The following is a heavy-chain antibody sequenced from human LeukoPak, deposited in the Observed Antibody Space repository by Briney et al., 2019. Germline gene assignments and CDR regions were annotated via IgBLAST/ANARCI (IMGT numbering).Heavy chain of an antibody. V-gene: IGHV3-30*18. J-gene: IGHJ4*02. D-gene: IGHD5-18*01. Sequence: GGSLRLSCAASGFTFSSYGMHWVRQAPGKGLEWVAVISYDGSNKYYADSVKVRFTISRDNSKNTLYLQMNSLRAEDTAVYFCAKDRACGYSYGPWLWGQGTLVTASS. CDR3: AKDRACGYSYGPWL. CDR2: ISYDGSNK. CDR1: GFTFSSYG.